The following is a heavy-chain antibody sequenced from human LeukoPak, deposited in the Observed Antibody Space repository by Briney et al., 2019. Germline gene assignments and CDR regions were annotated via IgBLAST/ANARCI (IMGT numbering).Heavy chain of an antibody. J-gene: IGHJ4*02. CDR3: ARESSCWVWVDY. CDR2: FDPEDGET. D-gene: IGHD6-19*01. Sequence: ASVKVSCKVSGYTLTELSMHWVRQAPGKGLEWMGGFDPEDGETIYAQKFQGRVTMTTDTSTSTAYMEVRSLRSDDTAVYYCARESSCWVWVDYWGPGTLVTVSS. V-gene: IGHV1-24*01. CDR1: GYTLTELS.